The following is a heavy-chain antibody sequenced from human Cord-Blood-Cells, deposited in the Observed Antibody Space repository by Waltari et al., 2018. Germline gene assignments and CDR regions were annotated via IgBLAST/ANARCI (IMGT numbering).Heavy chain of an antibody. Sequence: EVQLVESGGGLVKPGGSLRLSCAASGFTFSSHSMNWVRQAPGKGLEWVSSISSSSSYIYYADSVKGRFTISRDNAKNSLYLQMNSLRAEDTAVYYCARVLDYDILTGYYFDYWGQGTLVTVSS. D-gene: IGHD3-9*01. CDR2: ISSSSSYI. V-gene: IGHV3-21*01. J-gene: IGHJ4*02. CDR3: ARVLDYDILTGYYFDY. CDR1: GFTFSSHS.